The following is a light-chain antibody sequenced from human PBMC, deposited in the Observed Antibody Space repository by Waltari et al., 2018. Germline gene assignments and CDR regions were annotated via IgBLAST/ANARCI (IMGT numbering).Light chain of an antibody. J-gene: IGKJ4*01. CDR3: QQRKSWPLT. CDR1: HSVSRY. V-gene: IGKV3-11*01. CDR2: DAS. Sequence: EIVLTQSPGTLSLSPGERATLSCRASHSVSRYLAWYQQRPGQAPRLLIYDASKRATGIPARFSGSGSETDFTRTISSLEPEDFAVYYCQQRKSWPLTFGGGTKVEIK.